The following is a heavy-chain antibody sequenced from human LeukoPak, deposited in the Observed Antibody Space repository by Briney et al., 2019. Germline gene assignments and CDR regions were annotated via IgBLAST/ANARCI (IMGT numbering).Heavy chain of an antibody. V-gene: IGHV3-7*01. D-gene: IGHD2-2*01. J-gene: IGHJ4*02. Sequence: GGSLRLSCAASGFTFSSYWMSWVRQAPGKGLEWVANIKQDGSEKYYVDSVKGRFTISRDNAKNSLYLQMNSLRAEDTAVYYCARDHCSSTSCHNGYRGQGTLVTVSS. CDR2: IKQDGSEK. CDR3: ARDHCSSTSCHNGY. CDR1: GFTFSSYW.